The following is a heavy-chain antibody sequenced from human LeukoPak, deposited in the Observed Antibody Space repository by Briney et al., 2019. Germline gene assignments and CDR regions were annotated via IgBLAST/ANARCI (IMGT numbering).Heavy chain of an antibody. V-gene: IGHV3-7*01. D-gene: IGHD2-8*02. CDR2: INQDGSVI. CDR3: ATSSGAPGNM. CDR1: GVYW. Sequence: PGGSLRLSCAVSGVYWMSWVRQAPGKGLERVANINQDGSVIYYVDSVEGRFTISRDNAKNSLYLQMNSLRAEDTGVYYCATSSGAPGNMWGQGTLVTVSS. J-gene: IGHJ4*02.